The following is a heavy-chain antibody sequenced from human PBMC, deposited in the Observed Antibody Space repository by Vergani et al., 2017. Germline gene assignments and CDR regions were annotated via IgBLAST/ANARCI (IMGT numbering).Heavy chain of an antibody. D-gene: IGHD3-10*01. CDR3: ARAGXTMLRGVMWYGMDV. CDR1: GYTFSTYG. V-gene: IGHV1-18*01. J-gene: IGHJ6*02. CDR2: ISAYNGNT. Sequence: QVQLVQSGAEVKKPGASVKVSCKASGYTFSTYGISWVRQAPGQGLEWMGWISAYNGNTNYPEKFQGRLTMTTDTSTRTAYMELRSLRSDDTAVYYCARAGXTMLRGVMWYGMDVWGQGTTVTVSS.